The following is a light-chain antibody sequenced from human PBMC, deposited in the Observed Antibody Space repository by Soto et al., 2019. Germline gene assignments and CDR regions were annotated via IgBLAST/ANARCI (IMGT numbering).Light chain of an antibody. CDR1: QDITKS. V-gene: IGKV1-33*01. Sequence: DIQMTQSPSSVSAAVGDRVTITCQATQDITKSLNWYQQKPGKAPKLLIYIASNLERGVPSRFSGSGSGTHFSLTISSLQPEDFATYFCQQYDSVPYTFGQGTKVEIX. CDR2: IAS. J-gene: IGKJ2*01. CDR3: QQYDSVPYT.